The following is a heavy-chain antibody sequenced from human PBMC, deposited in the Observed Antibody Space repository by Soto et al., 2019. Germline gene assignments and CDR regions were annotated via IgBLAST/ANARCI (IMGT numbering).Heavy chain of an antibody. D-gene: IGHD6-13*01. CDR3: AKDQGSSWYEVGF. CDR1: GFTFSNYA. CDR2: LSGSGGST. Sequence: PGGSLRLSCAASGFTFSNYAVTWVRQAPGKGLEWVSTLSGSGGSTYYADSVKGRFTISRDNSKNTLYLQMNSLRAEDTAVYYYAKDQGSSWYEVGFWGQGTLVSVGS. J-gene: IGHJ1*01. V-gene: IGHV3-23*01.